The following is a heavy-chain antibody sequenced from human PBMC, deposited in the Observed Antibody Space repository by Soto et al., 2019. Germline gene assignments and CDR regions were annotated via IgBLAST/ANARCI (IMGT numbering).Heavy chain of an antibody. V-gene: IGHV1-2*04. CDR2: INPNSGGT. CDR3: ARTSGYYFYDY. CDR1: GYTFTGYY. Sequence: ASVKVSCKASGYTFTGYYIHWVRQAPGQGLEWMGWINPNSGGTNYAQKFQGWVTMARDTSISTAYMELSRLRSDDTAVYYCARTSGYYFYDYWGQGTLVTVSS. D-gene: IGHD3-3*01. J-gene: IGHJ4*02.